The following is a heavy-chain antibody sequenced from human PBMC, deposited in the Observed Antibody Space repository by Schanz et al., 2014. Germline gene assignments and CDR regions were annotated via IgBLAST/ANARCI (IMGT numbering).Heavy chain of an antibody. CDR3: ARETTIITGGAFDV. CDR2: ISAFDDKT. J-gene: IGHJ3*01. Sequence: QVQLVQSGAEVKKPGASVKVSCQASGYTFAGHAVHWVRQAPGQGPEWMGWISAFDDKTDYAQNFQGRVTMTTDTSTTTVYMELRGLRSDDTAVYYCARETTIITGGAFDVWGQGTMVTVSS. V-gene: IGHV1-3*01. CDR1: GYTFAGHA. D-gene: IGHD3-9*01.